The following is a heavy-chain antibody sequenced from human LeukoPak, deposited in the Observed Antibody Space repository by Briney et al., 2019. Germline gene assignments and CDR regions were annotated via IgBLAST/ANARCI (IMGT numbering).Heavy chain of an antibody. CDR2: IIPIFGTA. D-gene: IGHD6-13*01. V-gene: IGHV1-69*13. CDR1: GYTFTSYG. J-gene: IGHJ6*04. Sequence: HWASVKVSCKASGYTFTSYGISWVRQAPGQGLEWMGGIIPIFGTANYAQKFQGRVTITADESTSTAYMELSSLRSEDTAVYYCARDGLAAGYYYYGMDVWGKGTTVTVSS. CDR3: ARDGLAAGYYYYGMDV.